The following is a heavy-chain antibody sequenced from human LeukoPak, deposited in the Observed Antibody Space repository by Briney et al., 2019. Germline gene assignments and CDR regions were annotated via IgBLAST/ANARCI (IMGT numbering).Heavy chain of an antibody. J-gene: IGHJ4*02. CDR3: ARLCSGGSCYLFDY. CDR1: GYTFTGYY. Sequence: ASVTVSCKASGYTFTGYYMHWVRQAPGQGLEWVGRINPNSGGTNYTQKFQGRVTMTRDPSISTAYMELSRLRSDDTAVYYCARLCSGGSCYLFDYWGQGTLVTVSS. D-gene: IGHD2-15*01. CDR2: INPNSGGT. V-gene: IGHV1-2*06.